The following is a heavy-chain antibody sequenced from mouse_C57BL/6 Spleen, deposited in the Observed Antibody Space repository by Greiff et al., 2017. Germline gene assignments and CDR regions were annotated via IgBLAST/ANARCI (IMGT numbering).Heavy chain of an antibody. J-gene: IGHJ2*01. CDR3: SLRDFDY. V-gene: IGHV5-6*01. CDR1: GFTFSSYG. CDR2: ISSGGSYT. Sequence: EVKLVESGGDLVKPGGSLKLSCAASGFTFSSYGMSWVRQTPDKRLEWVATISSGGSYTYYPDSVKGRFTISRDNAKNTLYLQMSSLKSEDTAMYYCSLRDFDYWGQGTTLTVSS.